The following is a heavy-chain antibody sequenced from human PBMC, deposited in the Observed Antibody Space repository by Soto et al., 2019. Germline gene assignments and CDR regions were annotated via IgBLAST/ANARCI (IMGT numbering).Heavy chain of an antibody. V-gene: IGHV1-18*04. J-gene: IGHJ4*02. Sequence: ASVKVSFKASGYTFTSYGISWLRQAPGQGLEWMGWISAYNGNTNYAQKLQGRVTMTTDTSTSTAYMELRSLRSDDTAVYYCARVVAATALFDYWGQGTLVTVSS. CDR1: GYTFTSYG. D-gene: IGHD2-15*01. CDR2: ISAYNGNT. CDR3: ARVVAATALFDY.